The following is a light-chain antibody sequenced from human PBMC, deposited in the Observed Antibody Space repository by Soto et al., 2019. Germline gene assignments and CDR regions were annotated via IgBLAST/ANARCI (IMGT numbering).Light chain of an antibody. J-gene: IGKJ3*01. CDR1: QSVASH. Sequence: ETMMTQSPATLSVSPGERVTLSCRASQSVASHFACYQQRPGQAPRLLIYDASTRATGIPARFSGSGSGTEFTLTITSLQSEDFAVYYCQQYNNWPLTFGPGTKVDIK. V-gene: IGKV3-15*01. CDR3: QQYNNWPLT. CDR2: DAS.